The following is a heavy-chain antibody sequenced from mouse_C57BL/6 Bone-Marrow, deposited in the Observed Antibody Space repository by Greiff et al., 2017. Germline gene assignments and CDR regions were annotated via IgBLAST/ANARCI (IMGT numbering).Heavy chain of an antibody. D-gene: IGHD2-3*01. V-gene: IGHV1-50*01. J-gene: IGHJ2*01. CDR1: GYTFTSYW. CDR3: ARETDGSQYYFDY. CDR2: IDPSDSYT. Sequence: VQLQQPGAELVKPGASVKLSCKASGYTFTSYWMQWVKQRPGQGLEWIGEIDPSDSYTNYNQKFKGKATLTVDTSSSTAYMQLSSLTSEDSAVYDCARETDGSQYYFDYWGQGTTLTVAS.